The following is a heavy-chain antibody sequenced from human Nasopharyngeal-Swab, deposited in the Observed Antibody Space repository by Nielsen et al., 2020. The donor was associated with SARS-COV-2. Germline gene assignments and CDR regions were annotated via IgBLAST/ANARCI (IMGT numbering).Heavy chain of an antibody. J-gene: IGHJ4*02. CDR2: FHSSGYT. CDR1: DGSIFSYY. V-gene: IGHV4-59*01. Sequence: SETLSLTCTVSDGSIFSYYWSWIRHPPGKGLEWIGYFHSSGYTNYNPSLKSRLTISMETSKNQFSLNLNSVTPSDTAIYYCARAAREYSGGWEAFPFDFWGRGTLVAVSS. D-gene: IGHD6-19*01. CDR3: ARAAREYSGGWEAFPFDF.